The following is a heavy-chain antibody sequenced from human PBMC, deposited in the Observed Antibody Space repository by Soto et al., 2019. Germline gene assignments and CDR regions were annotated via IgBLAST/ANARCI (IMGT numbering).Heavy chain of an antibody. CDR3: ARVEGYSSGCLDY. V-gene: IGHV4-39*01. J-gene: IGHJ4*02. CDR1: GGSISSSSYY. CDR2: IYYSGST. Sequence: PSETLSLSCTVSGGSISSSSYYWGWIRQPPGKGLEWIGSIYYSGSTYYNPSLKSRVTISVDTSKNQFSLKLSSVTAADTAVYYCARVEGYSSGCLDYWGQGTLVTVSS. D-gene: IGHD6-19*01.